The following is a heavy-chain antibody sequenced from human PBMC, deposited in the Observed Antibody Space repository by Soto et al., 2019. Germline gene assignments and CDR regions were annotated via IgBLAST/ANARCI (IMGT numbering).Heavy chain of an antibody. CDR2: INHIGST. D-gene: IGHD6-19*01. CDR1: GGSFSGYY. CDR3: ARDNSGDYFDY. V-gene: IGHV4-34*01. J-gene: IGHJ4*02. Sequence: PSETLSLTYAVYGGSFSGYYWTWIRQPPGKGMEWIGDINHIGSTNYNPSLKSRVTISVDTSKNQFSLKLSSVTAADTAVYYCARDNSGDYFDYWGQGTLVTVSS.